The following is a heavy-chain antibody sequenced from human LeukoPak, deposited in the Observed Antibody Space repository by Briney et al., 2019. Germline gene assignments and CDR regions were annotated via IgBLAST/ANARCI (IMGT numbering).Heavy chain of an antibody. CDR3: ARPPPWWQDPDSVVDV. D-gene: IGHD2-15*01. V-gene: IGHV4-39*01. J-gene: IGHJ3*01. CDR1: GDSINYSRYY. Sequence: SETLSLTCTVSGDSINYSRYYWGWIRQPPGKGLEWIGLIYYSGATSYNPSLKSRLTMSVDTSQNKFSLKLRSVTAADSAVYYCARPPPWWQDPDSVVDVWGQGTMVTVSS. CDR2: IYYSGAT.